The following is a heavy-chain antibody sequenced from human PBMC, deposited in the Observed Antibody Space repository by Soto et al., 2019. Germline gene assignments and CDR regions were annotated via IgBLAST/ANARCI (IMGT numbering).Heavy chain of an antibody. V-gene: IGHV3-23*01. J-gene: IGHJ4*02. CDR3: AKDPHLYSSSSDDY. Sequence: EVQLLESGGGLVQPGGSLRLSCAASGFTFTTYAMSWVRQAPGKGLEWVSAISGSGGSTYYADSVKGRFTISRDNSKNTLYLQMNSLRAEDTAVYYCAKDPHLYSSSSDDYWGQGTLFTVSS. CDR2: ISGSGGST. CDR1: GFTFTTYA. D-gene: IGHD6-6*01.